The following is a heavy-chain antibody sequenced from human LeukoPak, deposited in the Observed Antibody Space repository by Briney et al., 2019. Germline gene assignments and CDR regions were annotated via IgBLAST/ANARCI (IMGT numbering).Heavy chain of an antibody. Sequence: ASVKVSCKTPGYTFTDYDITWVRQAPGQGLEWMGRVSPYDGNTYYSQRFQDRVTITKDTSTGTAYMDLRNLGTDDTAMYYCARNGRVRRVVKDLFEYWGQGTLVAVSS. CDR2: VSPYDGNT. J-gene: IGHJ4*02. V-gene: IGHV1-18*01. CDR1: GYTFTDYD. CDR3: ARNGRVRRVVKDLFEY. D-gene: IGHD3-10*01.